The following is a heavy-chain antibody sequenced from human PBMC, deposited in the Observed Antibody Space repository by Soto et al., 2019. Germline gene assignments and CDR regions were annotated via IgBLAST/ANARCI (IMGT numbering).Heavy chain of an antibody. CDR1: GGTFSDYS. V-gene: IGHV1-69*01. Sequence: QVQLVQSGAEVKKPGSSVKVSCKASGGTFSDYSINGGRQAPGQGLEWMGGFLPIFGTANYAQKFQGRVTITADESTSTAYMELSSLRSEDTAIYYCARGWDHYDSSGLRTWFDPWGQGTLVTVSP. J-gene: IGHJ5*02. CDR3: ARGWDHYDSSGLRTWFDP. D-gene: IGHD3-22*01. CDR2: FLPIFGTA.